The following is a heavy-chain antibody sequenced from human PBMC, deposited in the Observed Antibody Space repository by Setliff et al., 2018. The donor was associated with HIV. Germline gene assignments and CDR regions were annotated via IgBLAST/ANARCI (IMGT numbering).Heavy chain of an antibody. CDR2: IYSSGST. CDR1: GGSISNYY. Sequence: PSETLSLTCTVSGGSISNYYWSWVRQPPGKGLEWIGYIYSSGSTNYNPSFKSRVTISVDTSKSQFSLKLSSVTAADTAVYYCARAGGSSSPLGYWGQGTLVTVSS. D-gene: IGHD6-13*01. J-gene: IGHJ4*02. V-gene: IGHV4-59*01. CDR3: ARAGGSSSPLGY.